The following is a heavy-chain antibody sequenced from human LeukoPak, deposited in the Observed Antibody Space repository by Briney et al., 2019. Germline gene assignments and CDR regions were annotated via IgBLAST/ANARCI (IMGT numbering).Heavy chain of an antibody. CDR2: INWDGGST. CDR1: GFTFDDFA. J-gene: IGHJ6*03. CDR3: AKTGTTRDYYYHYMDV. Sequence: GGSLRLSCAASGFTFDDFAMHWVRLPPGKGLGLVALINWDGGSTYYGDSVKGRFTISRDKSKNYLYLQMNSLRPEDTALYYCAKTGTTRDYYYHYMDVWGKGTTVTVSS. D-gene: IGHD1-7*01. V-gene: IGHV3-43D*03.